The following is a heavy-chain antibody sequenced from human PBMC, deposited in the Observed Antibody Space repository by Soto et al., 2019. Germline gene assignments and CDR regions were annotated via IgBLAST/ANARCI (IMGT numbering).Heavy chain of an antibody. V-gene: IGHV4-61*01. Sequence: SETLCLTSTVAGGYVSSGSYYWSWIRQPPGKGLEWLGYIYNSGSTSYNPSLKSRVTISVDTSENQFSLRLSSVTAADTAVYYCARDSSSWNYLVWGQGTLGTVSS. CDR3: ARDSSSWNYLV. J-gene: IGHJ4*02. CDR2: IYNSGST. D-gene: IGHD1-7*01. CDR1: GGYVSSGSYY.